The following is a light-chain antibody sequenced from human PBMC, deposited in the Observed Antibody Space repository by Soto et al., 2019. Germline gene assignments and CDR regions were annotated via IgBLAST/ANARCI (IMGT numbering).Light chain of an antibody. Sequence: DIQLTQSTSTVSPSVGERVSITCRASQSISSWLAWFQQKPGKAPNLLIYEASTLDSGVPSRFSGSGSGTEFTLTISSLQPDDFATYYCQQYNSYPWTFGQGTKV. CDR3: QQYNSYPWT. CDR2: EAS. J-gene: IGKJ1*01. V-gene: IGKV1-5*03. CDR1: QSISSW.